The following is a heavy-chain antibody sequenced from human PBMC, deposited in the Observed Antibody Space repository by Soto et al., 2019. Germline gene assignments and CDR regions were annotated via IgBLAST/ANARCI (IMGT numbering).Heavy chain of an antibody. D-gene: IGHD6-13*01. CDR3: ARDSSSWYFFDY. Sequence: QVQLVQSGAEVKKPGSSVKVSCKASGGTLSSFAISWVRQAPGQGLEWIGGIIPLWGSTSYAQKFQGRVTITADESTNTAYMELNGLRPEDTAVYYCARDSSSWYFFDYWGQGTLVTVSS. CDR2: IIPLWGST. CDR1: GGTLSSFA. J-gene: IGHJ4*02. V-gene: IGHV1-69*01.